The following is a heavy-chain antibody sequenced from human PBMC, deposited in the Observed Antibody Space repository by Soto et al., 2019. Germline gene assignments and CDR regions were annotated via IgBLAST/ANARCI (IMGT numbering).Heavy chain of an antibody. CDR3: ARDSSVADYGDYAFDY. CDR2: INPNSGGT. J-gene: IGHJ4*02. D-gene: IGHD4-17*01. Sequence: ASVKVSCKASGYTFTGYYMHWVRQAPGQGLEWMGWINPNSGGTNYAQKFQGWVTMTRDTSISTAYMELSRLRSDDTAVYYCARDSSVADYGDYAFDYWGQGTLVTVSS. V-gene: IGHV1-2*04. CDR1: GYTFTGYY.